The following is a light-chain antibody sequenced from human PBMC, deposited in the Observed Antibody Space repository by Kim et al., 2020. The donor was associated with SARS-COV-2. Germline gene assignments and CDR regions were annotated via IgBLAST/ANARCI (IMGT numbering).Light chain of an antibody. CDR3: QAWDSNTGV. CDR1: KLGDKY. V-gene: IGLV3-1*01. CDR2: QDS. J-gene: IGLJ1*01. Sequence: VSPGQTASITCSGDKLGDKYACWYQQKPGQSPVLVIYQDSKRPSGIPERFSGSNSGNTATLTISGTQAMDEADYYCQAWDSNTGVFGTGTKVTVL.